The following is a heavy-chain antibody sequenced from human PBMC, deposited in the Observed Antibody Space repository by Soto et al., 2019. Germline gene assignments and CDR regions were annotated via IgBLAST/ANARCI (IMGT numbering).Heavy chain of an antibody. CDR2: INPSGGST. CDR1: GYTFTSYY. Sequence: GASVKVSCKASGYTFTSYYMHWVRQAPGQGLEWMGIINPSGGSTSYAQKFQGRVTMTRDTSTSTVYMELSSLRSEDTAVYYCARDRVGPLTPPPPYYYGMDVWGQGTTVTVSS. CDR3: ARDRVGPLTPPPPYYYGMDV. V-gene: IGHV1-46*01. J-gene: IGHJ6*02. D-gene: IGHD3-9*01.